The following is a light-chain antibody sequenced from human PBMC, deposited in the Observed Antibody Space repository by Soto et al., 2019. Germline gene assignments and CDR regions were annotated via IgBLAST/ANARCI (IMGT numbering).Light chain of an antibody. CDR2: KAS. V-gene: IGKV1-5*03. J-gene: IGKJ1*01. Sequence: DIQMTQSPSIVSAFVGDTVTITCWASQSVGSWLAWYQQKPGKAPKLLIYKASRLESGVPSRFSGSESGTEFTLTISNLQPDDFATYYCQQYHKFWTFGQGTKVDI. CDR1: QSVGSW. CDR3: QQYHKFWT.